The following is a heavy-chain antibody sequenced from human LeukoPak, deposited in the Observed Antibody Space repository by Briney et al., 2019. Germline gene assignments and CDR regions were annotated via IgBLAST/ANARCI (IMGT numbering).Heavy chain of an antibody. CDR3: ARGRRDTAMIIYYYYYYMDV. J-gene: IGHJ6*03. CDR2: VYYSGST. Sequence: SETLSLTCTVSGGSISSSTYYWAWIRQPPGKGLEWIGTVYYSGSTNYNPSLKSRVTISVDTSKNQFSLKLSSVTAADTAVYYCARGRRDTAMIIYYYYYYMDVWGKGTTVTISS. D-gene: IGHD5-18*01. V-gene: IGHV4-39*07. CDR1: GGSISSSTYY.